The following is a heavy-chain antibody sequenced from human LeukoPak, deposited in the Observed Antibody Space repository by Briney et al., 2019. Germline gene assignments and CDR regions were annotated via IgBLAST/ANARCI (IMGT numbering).Heavy chain of an antibody. CDR1: GYTLTELS. CDR2: FDPEDGET. CDR3: ARVGPLYRGPNQAYGSGTPFDY. J-gene: IGHJ4*02. V-gene: IGHV1-24*01. D-gene: IGHD3-10*01. Sequence: ASVKVSCKVSGYTLTELSMHWVRQAPGKGLEWMGGFDPEDGETIYAQKFQGRVTMTEDTSTDTAYMELSSLRSEDTAVYYCARVGPLYRGPNQAYGSGTPFDYWGQGTLVTVSS.